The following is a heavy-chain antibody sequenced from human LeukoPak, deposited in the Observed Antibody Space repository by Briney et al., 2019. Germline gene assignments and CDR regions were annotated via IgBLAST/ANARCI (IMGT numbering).Heavy chain of an antibody. J-gene: IGHJ5*02. D-gene: IGHD3-9*01. CDR3: AKAFFDISWNWFAP. CDR1: GFTFSSYG. Sequence: GGSLRLSCAASGFTFSSYGMHWVRQGPGKGLEWVALISYDGTNKFYADSVKGRFTISRDNSKNTLYLQMSSLRVEDTAIYYCAKAFFDISWNWFAPWGQGTLVTVSS. CDR2: ISYDGTNK. V-gene: IGHV3-30*18.